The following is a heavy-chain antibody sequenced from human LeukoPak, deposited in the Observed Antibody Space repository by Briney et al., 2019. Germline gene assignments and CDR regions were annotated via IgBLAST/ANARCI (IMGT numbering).Heavy chain of an antibody. V-gene: IGHV3-43*02. CDR1: GFTVDDYG. D-gene: IGHD3-16*01. CDR2: ISGDGIST. Sequence: GGSLRLSCAASGFTVDDYGMHWVRQAPGKGLEWVSLISGDGISTYYADSVKGRFTISRDNSKNSLYLQMNSLRTEDTALYYCAKDSVGGMGDYWDQGTLVTVSS. J-gene: IGHJ4*02. CDR3: AKDSVGGMGDY.